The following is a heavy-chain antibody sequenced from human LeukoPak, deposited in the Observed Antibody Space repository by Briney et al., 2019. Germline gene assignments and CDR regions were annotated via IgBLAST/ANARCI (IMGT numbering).Heavy chain of an antibody. D-gene: IGHD6-13*01. J-gene: IGHJ3*02. CDR3: ARDLTSAAAYAFDI. V-gene: IGHV4-38-2*02. Sequence: SETLSLTCSVSGFSIISGYYWGWIRQPPGKGLEWIGSIYYSGSTYYNPSLKSRVTISVDTSKNQFSLKLSSVTAADTAVYYCARDLTSAAAYAFDIWGQGTMVTVSS. CDR1: GFSIISGYY. CDR2: IYYSGST.